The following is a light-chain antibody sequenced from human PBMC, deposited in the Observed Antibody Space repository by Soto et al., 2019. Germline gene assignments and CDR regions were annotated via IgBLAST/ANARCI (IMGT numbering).Light chain of an antibody. Sequence: DIQMTQSPSSLSASVGDRVTITCRASQTINTYLNWYQQKLGKAPKLLIYAAFTLQSGVPSRFSDSGSWTDFTLTISSLQPEDFATYYCQQSYSNPRTFGQGTKLHIK. J-gene: IGKJ2*01. V-gene: IGKV1-39*01. CDR3: QQSYSNPRT. CDR1: QTINTY. CDR2: AAF.